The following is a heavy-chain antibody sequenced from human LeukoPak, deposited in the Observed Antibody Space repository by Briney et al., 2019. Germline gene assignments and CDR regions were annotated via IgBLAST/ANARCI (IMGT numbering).Heavy chain of an antibody. J-gene: IGHJ4*02. CDR3: ARQAVAGNGFDY. CDR1: GGSISSSSYY. D-gene: IGHD6-19*01. V-gene: IGHV4-39*01. Sequence: PSETLSLTCTVSGGSISSSSYYWGWIRQPPGKGLEWIGTIYYSGNTYYNPSLKSRVSISVDTSKNQFSLKLSSVTAADTAVYYCARQAVAGNGFDYWGQGTLVSLSS. CDR2: IYYSGNT.